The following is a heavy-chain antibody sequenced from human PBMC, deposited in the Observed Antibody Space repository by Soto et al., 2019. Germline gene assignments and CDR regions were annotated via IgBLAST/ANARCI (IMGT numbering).Heavy chain of an antibody. J-gene: IGHJ4*02. CDR2: IYHSGNT. D-gene: IGHD2-2*02. CDR1: GGSIDSGDYY. CDR3: ARARFQVLYGKPYFDS. Sequence: PSETLSLTCTVSGGSIDSGDYYWSWIRQHPGKGLEWIGNIYHSGNTYYNPSLKSRLTISVDTSKNHFSLMVDSVTAADTAVYYCARARFQVLYGKPYFDSWGQGTLVTVSS. V-gene: IGHV4-31*03.